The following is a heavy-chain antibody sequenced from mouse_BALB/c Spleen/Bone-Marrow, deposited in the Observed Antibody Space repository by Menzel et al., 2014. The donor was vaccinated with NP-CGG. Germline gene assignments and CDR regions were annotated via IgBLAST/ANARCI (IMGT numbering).Heavy chain of an antibody. J-gene: IGHJ4*01. V-gene: IGHV2-9*02. CDR3: ARDGVYGSHYYAMDY. CDR1: GFSLTSYG. Sequence: VKLVESGPGLVAPSQSLSITCTVSGFSLTSYGVHWVRQPPGKGLEWLGVIWAGGSTNYNSALMSRLSISKDNSKSQVFLKMNSLQTDDTAMYSCARDGVYGSHYYAMDYWGQGTSVTVSS. D-gene: IGHD1-1*02. CDR2: IWAGGST.